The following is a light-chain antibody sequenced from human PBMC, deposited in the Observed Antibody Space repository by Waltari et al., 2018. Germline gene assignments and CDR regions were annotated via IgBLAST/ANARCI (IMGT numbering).Light chain of an antibody. J-gene: IGLJ2*01. Sequence: QSALPQPASVSGSPGQSITISCTGTSSDVGNYKRVSWYQQHPGKAPKLSIYAVSKRPAGVSDRFSGPKSGDMASLTISGLQPEDEAEYFCSSYAGSSKGVFGGGTKVTVL. CDR3: SSYAGSSKGV. CDR1: SSDVGNYKR. CDR2: AVS. V-gene: IGLV2-23*02.